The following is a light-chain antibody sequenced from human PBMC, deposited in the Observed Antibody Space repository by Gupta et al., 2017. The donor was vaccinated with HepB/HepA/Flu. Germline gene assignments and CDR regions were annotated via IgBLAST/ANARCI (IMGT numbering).Light chain of an antibody. CDR1: QHINYD. Sequence: DLPITPFPSSLSASIGDRVTVTFRAGQHINYDVNWYQQKPGKAPDLLLYNTFTLQIGVPARFSGSGSGTEFTLTIRRLQPEDFATYYCQQCDSPHLTFGEGTKVE. CDR2: NTF. J-gene: IGKJ4*01. V-gene: IGKV1-39*01. CDR3: QQCDSPHLT.